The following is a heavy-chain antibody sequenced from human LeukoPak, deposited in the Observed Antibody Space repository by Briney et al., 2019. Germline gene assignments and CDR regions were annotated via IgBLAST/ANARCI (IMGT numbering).Heavy chain of an antibody. CDR1: GYTFTGYY. Sequence: ASVKVSCKASGYTFTGYYIHWVRQAPGQGLEWMGWINPNSGVTNYAQKFQGRVTMTRDTSISTSYMELSRLRSDDTAVYYCARAGAAAGTAAQWGQGTLVTVSS. CDR2: INPNSGVT. J-gene: IGHJ4*02. V-gene: IGHV1-2*02. D-gene: IGHD6-13*01. CDR3: ARAGAAAGTAAQ.